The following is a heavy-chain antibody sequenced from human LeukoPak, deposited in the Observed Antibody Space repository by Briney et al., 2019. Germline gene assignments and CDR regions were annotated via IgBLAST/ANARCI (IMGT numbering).Heavy chain of an antibody. J-gene: IGHJ5*02. CDR2: ISAYNGNT. CDR1: GYTFTSYG. D-gene: IGHD2-2*02. Sequence: ASVKVSCKASGYTFTSYGISWVRQAPGQGLEWMGWISAYNGNTNYAQKLQGRVTMTTDTSTSTAYMELRSLRSDDTAVYYGARDIVVVPAAIQNNWFDPWGQGTLVTVSS. CDR3: ARDIVVVPAAIQNNWFDP. V-gene: IGHV1-18*01.